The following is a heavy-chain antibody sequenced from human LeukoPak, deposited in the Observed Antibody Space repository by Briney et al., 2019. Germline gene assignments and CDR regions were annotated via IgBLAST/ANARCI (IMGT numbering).Heavy chain of an antibody. V-gene: IGHV1-8*01. CDR2: MNPNSGNT. D-gene: IGHD3-10*01. CDR1: GYTFTSYD. CDR3: ARGSTYGSGSYYDFDY. J-gene: IGHJ4*02. Sequence: ASVKVSCKAPGYTFTSYDINWVRQATGQGLEWMGWMNPNSGNTGYAQKFQGRVTMTRNTSISTAYMELSSLRSEDTAVYYCARGSTYGSGSYYDFDYWGQGTLVTVSS.